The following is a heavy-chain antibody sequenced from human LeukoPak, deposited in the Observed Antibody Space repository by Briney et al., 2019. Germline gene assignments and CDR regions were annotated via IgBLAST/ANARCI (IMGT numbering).Heavy chain of an antibody. CDR1: AGFIISFY. D-gene: IGHD6-19*01. CDR2: IYTSGGT. J-gene: IGHJ4*02. Sequence: SETLSLTCTDSAGFIISFYCACIRQPAGKGLEWIGRIYTSGGTNYNPSLKSRVTMSVDTSKNQFSLKLSSVTAADTAVYYCARDCGSNSSGERAFDYWGQGTLVTVSS. CDR3: ARDCGSNSSGERAFDY. V-gene: IGHV4-4*07.